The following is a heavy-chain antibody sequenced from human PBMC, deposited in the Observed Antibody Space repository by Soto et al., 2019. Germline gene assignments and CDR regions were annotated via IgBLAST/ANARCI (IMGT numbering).Heavy chain of an antibody. V-gene: IGHV3-30-3*01. Sequence: QVQLVESGGGVVQPGRPLRLSCAASGFTFSSYTMHWVRQAPGKGLEWVAVISYDGSNKYYADSVKGRFTISRDNSKNPLYLQMNSLRAEDTAVYDCARPLWRDDYNWGYFDLWGRGTLVTVSS. J-gene: IGHJ2*01. CDR2: ISYDGSNK. CDR1: GFTFSSYT. D-gene: IGHD4-4*01. CDR3: ARPLWRDDYNWGYFDL.